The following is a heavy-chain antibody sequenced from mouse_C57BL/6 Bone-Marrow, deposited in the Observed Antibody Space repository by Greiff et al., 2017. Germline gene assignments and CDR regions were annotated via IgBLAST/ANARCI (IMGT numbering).Heavy chain of an antibody. CDR3: AREYYSTLGFDY. Sequence: EVQLQQSGPELVKPGASVKISCKASGYTFTDYYMNWVKQSHGKSLEWIGDITPNNGGTSYNQKFKGKATLTVDKSSSTAYMELRSLTSEDSAVYYCAREYYSTLGFDYWGQGTTLTVSS. CDR2: ITPNNGGT. CDR1: GYTFTDYY. J-gene: IGHJ2*01. D-gene: IGHD2-5*01. V-gene: IGHV1-26*01.